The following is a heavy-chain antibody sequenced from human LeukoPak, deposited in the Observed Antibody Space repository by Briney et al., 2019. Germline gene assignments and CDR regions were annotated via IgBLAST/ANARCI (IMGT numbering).Heavy chain of an antibody. CDR3: ARESKMGAIVAGAFDI. J-gene: IGHJ3*02. Sequence: SETLSLTCTVSGGSMNTYYWSWIRQTPGKGLECIGYIYHSGSTYYNPSLKSRVTISLDTSKNQFSLKLSSATAADTAVYYCARESKMGAIVAGAFDIWGQGTVVTVSS. V-gene: IGHV4-4*08. CDR1: GGSMNTYY. D-gene: IGHD1-26*01. CDR2: IYHSGST.